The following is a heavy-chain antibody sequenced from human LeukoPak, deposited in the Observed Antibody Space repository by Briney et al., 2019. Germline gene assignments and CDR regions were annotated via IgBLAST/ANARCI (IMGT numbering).Heavy chain of an antibody. CDR3: ARDWYGYDHYYYYYYMDV. CDR1: GYTFTSYA. Sequence: GASVKVSCKASGYTFTSYAMNWVRQAPGQGLEWMGWINPNSGGTNYAQKFQGRVTMTRDTSISTAYMELSRLRSDDTAVYYCARDWYGYDHYYYYYYMDVWGKGTTVTVSS. D-gene: IGHD5-24*01. CDR2: INPNSGGT. J-gene: IGHJ6*03. V-gene: IGHV1-2*02.